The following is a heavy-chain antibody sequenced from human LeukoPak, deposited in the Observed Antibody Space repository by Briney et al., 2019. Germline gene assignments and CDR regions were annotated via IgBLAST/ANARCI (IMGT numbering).Heavy chain of an antibody. Sequence: GGSLGLSCAASGFTFSSYWMSWVRLAPGKGLEWVANIKQDGSEKYYVDSVKGRFTISRDNAKNSLYLQMNSLRAEDTAVYYCARAPGGTGTTERSGHTPNWFDPWGQGTLVTVSS. V-gene: IGHV3-7*01. J-gene: IGHJ5*02. CDR1: GFTFSSYW. CDR3: ARAPGGTGTTERSGHTPNWFDP. CDR2: IKQDGSEK. D-gene: IGHD1-7*01.